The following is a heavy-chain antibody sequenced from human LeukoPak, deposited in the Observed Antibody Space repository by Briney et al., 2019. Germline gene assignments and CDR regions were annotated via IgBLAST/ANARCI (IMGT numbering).Heavy chain of an antibody. CDR3: AKEYYVLLVYALGGSFDY. CDR2: ISGNGRST. J-gene: IGHJ4*02. Sequence: TGGSLRLSCAASGLTFSSYAMSCVRQAPGKGLEWVSTISGNGRSTYYGDSVKGRFTISRDNSKNTLSLQMNSLRAEDTAVYYCAKEYYVLLVYALGGSFDYWGRGTLVTVSS. D-gene: IGHD2-8*02. CDR1: GLTFSSYA. V-gene: IGHV3-23*01.